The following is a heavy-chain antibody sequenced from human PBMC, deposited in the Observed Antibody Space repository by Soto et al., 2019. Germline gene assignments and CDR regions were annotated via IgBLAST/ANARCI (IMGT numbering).Heavy chain of an antibody. Sequence: ASVKVSCKASGYTFTGHYMHWVRQAPGQGLEWMGWITPNSGFTNYAQKFQGRVTMTRDTSISTAYMELSRLTSEDTAVYYCARDPPRSSDDFWSGYYDYWGQGTLVTVSS. CDR2: ITPNSGFT. CDR1: GYTFTGHY. CDR3: ARDPPRSSDDFWSGYYDY. D-gene: IGHD3-3*01. J-gene: IGHJ4*02. V-gene: IGHV1-2*02.